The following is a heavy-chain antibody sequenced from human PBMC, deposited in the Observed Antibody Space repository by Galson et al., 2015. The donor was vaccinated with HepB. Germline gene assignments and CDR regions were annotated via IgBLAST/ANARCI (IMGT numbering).Heavy chain of an antibody. Sequence: QSGAEVKKPGESLKISCKGSGYSFSSYWIGWVRQMPGKGLEWMGIIDPGDSDTRYSPSFQGQVTISADKSISTAYLQWSSLKASDTAMYYCARLGGGCSRANCQLYYYYGVDVWGQGTTVTVS. V-gene: IGHV5-51*01. CDR2: IDPGDSDT. J-gene: IGHJ6*02. CDR1: GYSFSSYW. D-gene: IGHD2-2*01. CDR3: ARLGGGCSRANCQLYYYYGVDV.